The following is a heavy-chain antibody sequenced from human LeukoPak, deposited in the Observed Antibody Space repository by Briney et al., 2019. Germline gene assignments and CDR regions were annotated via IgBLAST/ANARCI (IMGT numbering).Heavy chain of an antibody. J-gene: IGHJ2*01. CDR1: GFTFSSYE. D-gene: IGHD1-26*01. CDR2: ISSSGSTI. V-gene: IGHV3-48*03. CDR3: AKGGLPPYWYFDL. Sequence: GGSLRLSCAASGFTFSSYEMNWVRQAPGKGLEWVSYISSSGSTIYYADSVKGRFTISRDNAKNSLYLQMNSLRAEDMALYYCAKGGLPPYWYFDLWGRGTLVTVSS.